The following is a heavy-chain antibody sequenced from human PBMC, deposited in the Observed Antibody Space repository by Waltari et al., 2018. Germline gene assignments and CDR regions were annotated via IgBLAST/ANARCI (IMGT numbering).Heavy chain of an antibody. V-gene: IGHV3-72*01. J-gene: IGHJ3*01. Sequence: EVQLVESGGGLVQPGGSLRLSCAASGFTFSDHYMDWVRQAPGQGLVWFGRTRNKANSYTTEYAASVKGRFTVSRDESRDSLYLQMTSLKTEDTAVYYCARGYHSFDVWGQGTMVTVSS. D-gene: IGHD1-20*01. CDR3: ARGYHSFDV. CDR2: TRNKANSYTT. CDR1: GFTFSDHY.